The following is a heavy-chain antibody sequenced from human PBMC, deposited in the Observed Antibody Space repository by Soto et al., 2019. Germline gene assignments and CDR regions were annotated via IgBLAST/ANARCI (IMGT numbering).Heavy chain of an antibody. V-gene: IGHV3-48*01. J-gene: IGHJ6*03. Sequence: PGGSLRLSCAASGFTFSSYSMNWVRQAPGKGLEWVSYISSSSSTIYYADSVKGRFTISRDNAKNSLYLQMNSLRAEDTAVYYCARNVRDAGGFWSGYYLLGGRFVGDSYYYYMDVWGKGTTVTVSS. CDR3: ARNVRDAGGFWSGYYLLGGRFVGDSYYYYMDV. CDR1: GFTFSSYS. D-gene: IGHD3-3*01. CDR2: ISSSSSTI.